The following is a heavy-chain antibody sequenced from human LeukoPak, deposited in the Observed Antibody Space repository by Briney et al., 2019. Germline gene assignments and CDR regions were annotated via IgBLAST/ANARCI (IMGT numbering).Heavy chain of an antibody. J-gene: IGHJ5*02. CDR3: ARCIWNLSANWFDP. CDR1: GDSINSGVYS. Sequence: SETLSLTCTVSGDSINSGVYSWSWIRQPPGKGLEWIGYIYSSGSTYYNPSLKSRLSMSVDMSKNQFSLKLTSVTAADTAAYYCARCIWNLSANWFDPWGQGTLVTVFS. V-gene: IGHV4-30-4*07. D-gene: IGHD3-3*01. CDR2: IYSSGST.